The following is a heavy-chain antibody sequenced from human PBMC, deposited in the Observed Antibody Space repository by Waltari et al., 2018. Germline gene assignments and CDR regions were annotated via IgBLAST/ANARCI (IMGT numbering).Heavy chain of an antibody. V-gene: IGHV4-30-2*01. D-gene: IGHD5-12*01. CDR3: ARGSPIVATITAPRVDAFDI. Sequence: QLQLQESGSGLVKPSQTLSLTCAVSGGSISSGGYSWSWIRQPPGKGLEWIGYIYHSGNTYHNPSLKSRVTISVDRSKNQFSLKLSSVTAADTAVYYCARGSPIVATITAPRVDAFDIWGQGTMVTVSS. CDR2: IYHSGNT. CDR1: GGSISSGGYS. J-gene: IGHJ3*02.